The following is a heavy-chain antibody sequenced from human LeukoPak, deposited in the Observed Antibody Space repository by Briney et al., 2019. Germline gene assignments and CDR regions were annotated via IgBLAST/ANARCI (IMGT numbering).Heavy chain of an antibody. Sequence: ASVKVSCKASGYTFTGYYMHWVRQAPGQGLEWMGLINPNSGGSNYAQKFQGRVNITRDTSISTAYMELSRLRSDDTAVYYCARSETRYSYASDRNYFDYWGQGTLVTVSS. CDR2: INPNSGGS. V-gene: IGHV1-2*02. J-gene: IGHJ4*02. CDR1: GYTFTGYY. CDR3: ARSETRYSYASDRNYFDY. D-gene: IGHD5-18*01.